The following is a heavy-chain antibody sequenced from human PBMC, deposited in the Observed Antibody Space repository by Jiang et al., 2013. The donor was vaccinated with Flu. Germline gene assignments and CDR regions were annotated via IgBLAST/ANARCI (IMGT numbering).Heavy chain of an antibody. CDR1: GYTFTSYA. J-gene: IGHJ4*02. D-gene: IGHD4-23*01. V-gene: IGHV1-3*01. CDR3: ARDWASGSTVITDC. CDR2: INAGNGNT. Sequence: GAEVKKPGASVKVSCKASGYTFTSYAMHWVRQAPGQRLEWMGWINAGNGNTKYSQKFQGRVTITRDTSASTAYMELRSLRSDDTAVYYCARDWASGSTVITDCWGQGTLVTVSS.